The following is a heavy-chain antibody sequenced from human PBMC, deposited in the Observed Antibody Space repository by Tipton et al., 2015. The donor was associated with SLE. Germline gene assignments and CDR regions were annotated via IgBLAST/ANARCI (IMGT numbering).Heavy chain of an antibody. J-gene: IGHJ6*03. V-gene: IGHV4-31*03. Sequence: TLSLTCTVSGGSITSGGYYWSWIRQHPGKGLEWIGYIHHSGNTNYNPSLKSRLSISVDTSKNQFSLKLSSVTAADTAMYYCARERSGRFRYLDVWGKGTTVTVSS. CDR3: ARERSGRFRYLDV. D-gene: IGHD1-26*01. CDR1: GGSITSGGYY. CDR2: IHHSGNT.